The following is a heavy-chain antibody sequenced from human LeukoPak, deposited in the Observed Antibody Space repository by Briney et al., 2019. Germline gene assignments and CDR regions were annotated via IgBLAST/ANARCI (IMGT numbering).Heavy chain of an antibody. Sequence: SETLSLTCTVSGVSISSSYSYWGWIRQPPGMGLEWIGSIYYSGSTYYNPSLKSRVTISVDTSKNQFSLKLSSATAADTAVYYCARDRGDYVSSPYWYFDLWGRGTLVTVSS. D-gene: IGHD4-17*01. CDR2: IYYSGST. CDR1: GVSISSSYSY. V-gene: IGHV4-39*07. J-gene: IGHJ2*01. CDR3: ARDRGDYVSSPYWYFDL.